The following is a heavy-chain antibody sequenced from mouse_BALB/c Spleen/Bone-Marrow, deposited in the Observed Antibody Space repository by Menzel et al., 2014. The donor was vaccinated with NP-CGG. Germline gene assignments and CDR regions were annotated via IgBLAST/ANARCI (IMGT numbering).Heavy chain of an antibody. V-gene: IGHV5-12-1*01. CDR2: ISSGGINT. J-gene: IGHJ4*01. CDR3: ARQRGYAYAMDY. CDR1: GFAFSGYD. D-gene: IGHD2-2*01. Sequence: DVKLVESGEGLVKPGGSLKLSCAASGFAFSGYDMSWVRQTPEKRLEWVAYISSGGINTYYPDSVKGRFTISRDNAKNTLYLQMNSLKSEDTAMYYCARQRGYAYAMDYWGQGTSVTVSS.